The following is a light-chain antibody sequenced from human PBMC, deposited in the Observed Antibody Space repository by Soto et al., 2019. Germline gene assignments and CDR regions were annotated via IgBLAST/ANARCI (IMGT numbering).Light chain of an antibody. J-gene: IGLJ2*01. CDR3: QTWGTGIRI. CDR2: LNSDGSH. CDR1: RGHSSYA. V-gene: IGLV4-69*01. Sequence: QPVLTQSPSASASPGASVKLTCTLSRGHSSYAIAWYQQQAEKGPRYLMKLNSDGSHSKGDGIPDRFSGSSSGAERYLTISNLQSEDEADYSCQTWGTGIRIFGGGTKLTVL.